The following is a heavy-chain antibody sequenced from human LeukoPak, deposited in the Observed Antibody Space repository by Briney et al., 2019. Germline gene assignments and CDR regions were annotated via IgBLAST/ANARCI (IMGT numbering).Heavy chain of an antibody. J-gene: IGHJ4*02. D-gene: IGHD3-10*01. CDR1: GFPFSSYA. V-gene: IGHV3-23*01. CDR3: ARDRGGYFDY. CDR2: IAGSDGFT. Sequence: GALRLSCAASGFPFSSYAMNWVRQAPGKGLEWVSVIAGSDGFTQYADSVKGRFTISRDNSKNTLYLQMNSLRAEDTAVYYCARDRGGYFDYWGQGTLVTVSS.